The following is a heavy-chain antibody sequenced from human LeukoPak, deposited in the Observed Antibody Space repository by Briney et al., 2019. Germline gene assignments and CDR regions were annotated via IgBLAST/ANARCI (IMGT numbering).Heavy chain of an antibody. CDR2: IKQDGSEK. J-gene: IGHJ4*02. D-gene: IGHD3-22*01. V-gene: IGHV3-7*01. Sequence: GGSLRLPCAASGFTFSSYWMSWVRQSPGKGLEWVANIKQDGSEKYYVDSVKGRFTISRDNAKNSLYLQMNSLTAEDTAVYYCASDLQHYDSSGYYYYWGQGTLVTVSS. CDR3: ASDLQHYDSSGYYYY. CDR1: GFTFSSYW.